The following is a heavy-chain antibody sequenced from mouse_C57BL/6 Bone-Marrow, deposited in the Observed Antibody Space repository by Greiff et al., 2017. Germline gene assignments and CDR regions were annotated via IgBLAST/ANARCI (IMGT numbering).Heavy chain of an antibody. D-gene: IGHD2-4*01. V-gene: IGHV2-6*01. Sequence: VKLVESGPGLVAPSQSLSITCTVSGFSLTSYGVDWVRQSPGKGLEWLGVIWGVGSTNYNSALKSRLSISKDNSKSQVFLKMNSLQTDDTAMYYCASEGLRRGSWFAYWGQGTLVTVSA. CDR3: ASEGLRRGSWFAY. J-gene: IGHJ3*01. CDR2: IWGVGST. CDR1: GFSLTSYG.